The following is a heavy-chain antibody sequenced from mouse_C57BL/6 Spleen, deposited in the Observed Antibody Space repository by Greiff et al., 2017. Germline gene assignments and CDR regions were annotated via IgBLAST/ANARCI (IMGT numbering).Heavy chain of an antibody. Sequence: VQLQQSGPVLVKPGASVKMSCKASGYTFTDYYMNWVKQSHGKSLEWIGVINPYNGGTSYNQKFKGKATLTVDKSSSTAYMELNSLTSDDSAVYYCARNYGSSSWFAYWGQGTLVTVSA. CDR3: ARNYGSSSWFAY. CDR2: INPYNGGT. J-gene: IGHJ3*01. CDR1: GYTFTDYY. D-gene: IGHD1-1*01. V-gene: IGHV1-19*01.